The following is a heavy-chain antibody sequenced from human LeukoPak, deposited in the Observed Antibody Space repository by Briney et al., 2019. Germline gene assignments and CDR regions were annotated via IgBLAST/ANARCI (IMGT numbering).Heavy chain of an antibody. Sequence: PGGSLRLSCAASGFTFSSFWMGWVRQAPGRGLEWVANINQDGSEIYYMDSVKGRFTTSRDNAKNSLSLHMNSLRAEDTAVYYCARVDRYNNGWYDYWGQGTLVTVSS. CDR1: GFTFSSFW. V-gene: IGHV3-7*05. CDR2: INQDGSEI. D-gene: IGHD6-19*01. CDR3: ARVDRYNNGWYDY. J-gene: IGHJ4*02.